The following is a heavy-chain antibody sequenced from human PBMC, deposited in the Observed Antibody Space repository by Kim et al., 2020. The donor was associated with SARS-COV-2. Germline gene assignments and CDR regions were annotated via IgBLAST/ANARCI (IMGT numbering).Heavy chain of an antibody. D-gene: IGHD4-17*01. CDR2: IYYSGST. Sequence: SETLSLTCTVSGGSISSYYWSWIRQPPGKGLEWIGYIYYSGSTNYNPSLKSRVTISVDTSKNQFSLKLSSVTAADTAVYYCARVYGDPITSSRNWFDLWGQGTLVTVSS. V-gene: IGHV4-59*01. CDR3: ARVYGDPITSSRNWFDL. CDR1: GGSISSYY. J-gene: IGHJ5*02.